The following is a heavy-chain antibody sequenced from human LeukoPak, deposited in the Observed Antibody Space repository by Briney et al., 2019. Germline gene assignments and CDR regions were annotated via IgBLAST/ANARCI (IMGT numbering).Heavy chain of an antibody. J-gene: IGHJ4*02. Sequence: GGSLRLSCTASGFTFSGHWIHWVRQAPGMGLVWVSRINERGTDSMYAESVKGRFTISRDNAKNSLFLQMNSLRAEDTAVYYCARDQVSIAGTGIDYWGQGTLVTVSS. CDR3: ARDQVSIAGTGIDY. CDR1: GFTFSGHW. CDR2: INERGTDS. V-gene: IGHV3-74*03. D-gene: IGHD6-13*01.